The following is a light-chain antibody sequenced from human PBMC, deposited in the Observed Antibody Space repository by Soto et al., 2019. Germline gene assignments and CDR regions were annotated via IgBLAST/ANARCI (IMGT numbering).Light chain of an antibody. J-gene: IGKJ1*01. V-gene: IGKV3-20*01. CDR2: GAS. Sequence: EIVLTQSPDTLSLSPGERATVSCRASQSISSNCLAWYQQKPGQPPRLLIYGASTRATGIPDRFSGSGSWTDFTLTIIRLEPGDFAVYYCEQCCPSGPWTFGQGTKVEIK. CDR3: EQCCPSGPWT. CDR1: QSISSNC.